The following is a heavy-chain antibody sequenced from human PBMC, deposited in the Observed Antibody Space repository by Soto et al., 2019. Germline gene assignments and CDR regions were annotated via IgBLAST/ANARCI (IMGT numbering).Heavy chain of an antibody. Sequence: GGSLRLSCAASGFTFSSYGMHWVRQAPGKGLEWVAVIWYDGSNKYYADSVKGRFTISRDNSKNTLYLQMNSLRAEDTAVYYCARVGSSSSFPTSYYYYYYGMDVWGQGTMVTVSS. CDR3: ARVGSSSSFPTSYYYYYYGMDV. CDR1: GFTFSSYG. V-gene: IGHV3-33*01. D-gene: IGHD6-6*01. CDR2: IWYDGSNK. J-gene: IGHJ6*02.